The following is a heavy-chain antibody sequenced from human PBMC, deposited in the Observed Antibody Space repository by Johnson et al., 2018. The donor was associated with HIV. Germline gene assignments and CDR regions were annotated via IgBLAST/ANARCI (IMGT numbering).Heavy chain of an antibody. D-gene: IGHD3-16*01. J-gene: IGHJ3*02. CDR2: IKQDGSEK. V-gene: IGHV3-7*03. CDR1: GITLSNYW. CDR3: ARGRGALDI. Sequence: VQLVESGGGLVQPGGSLRLSCAASGITLSNYWMNWVRQAPGKGLEWVANIKQDGSEKYYVDSVKGRFTISRDNAKNSLYLQMSSLGAEDTAVYYCARGRGALDIWGQGTMVTVSS.